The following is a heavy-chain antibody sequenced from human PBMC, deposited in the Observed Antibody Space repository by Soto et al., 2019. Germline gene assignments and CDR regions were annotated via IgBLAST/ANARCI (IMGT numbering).Heavy chain of an antibody. V-gene: IGHV1-2*04. CDR1: GYTFTGYY. Sequence: ASVKVSCKASGYTFTGYYMHWVRQAPGQGLEWMGWINPNSGGTNYAQKFQGWVTMTRDTSISTAYMELSRLRSDDTAVYYRARIGTWALNFDYWGQGTQVTVSS. J-gene: IGHJ4*02. CDR2: INPNSGGT. CDR3: ARIGTWALNFDY. D-gene: IGHD2-8*01.